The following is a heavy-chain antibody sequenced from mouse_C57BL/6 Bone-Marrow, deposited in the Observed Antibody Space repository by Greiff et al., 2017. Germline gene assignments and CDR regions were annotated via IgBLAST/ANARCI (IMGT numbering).Heavy chain of an antibody. J-gene: IGHJ2*01. CDR3: ARSNYGSRGDVYFDY. CDR2: IYPGSGST. D-gene: IGHD1-1*01. V-gene: IGHV1-55*01. Sequence: QVQLQQPGAELVKPGASVKMSCKASGYTFTSYWITWVKQRPGQGLEWIGDIYPGSGSTNYNEKFKSKATLTVDTSSSTAYMQLSSLTSEDSAFYYCARSNYGSRGDVYFDYWGQGTTLTVSS. CDR1: GYTFTSYW.